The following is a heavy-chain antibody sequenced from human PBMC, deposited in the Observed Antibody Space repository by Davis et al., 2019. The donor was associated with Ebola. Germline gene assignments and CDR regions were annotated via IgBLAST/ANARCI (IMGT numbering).Heavy chain of an antibody. CDR1: GFTFSSYG. V-gene: IGHV3-30*03. J-gene: IGHJ6*02. Sequence: GESLKISCAASGFTFSSYGMHWVRQAPGKGLEWVAVISYDGSNKYYADSVKGRFTISRDNSKNTLYLQMNSLRAEDTAVYYCARDPEYYYGSGIHYYGMDVWGQGTTVTVSS. CDR3: ARDPEYYYGSGIHYYGMDV. CDR2: ISYDGSNK. D-gene: IGHD3-10*01.